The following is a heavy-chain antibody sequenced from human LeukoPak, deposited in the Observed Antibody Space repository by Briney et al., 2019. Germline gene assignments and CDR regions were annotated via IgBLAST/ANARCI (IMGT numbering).Heavy chain of an antibody. CDR2: MNPNSGNT. CDR1: GYTFTSYD. V-gene: IGHV1-8*01. J-gene: IGHJ5*02. CDR3: ARRLGITIFGVVIIRRNWFDP. D-gene: IGHD3-3*01. Sequence: ASVKVSCKASGYTFTSYDINWVRQATGQGLEWMGWMNPNSGNTGYAQKFQGRVTMTRNTSISTAYMELSRLRSEDTAVYYCARRLGITIFGVVIIRRNWFDPWGQGTLVTVSS.